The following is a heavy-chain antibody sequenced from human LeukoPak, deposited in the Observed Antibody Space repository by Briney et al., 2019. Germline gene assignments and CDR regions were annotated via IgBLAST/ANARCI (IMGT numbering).Heavy chain of an antibody. V-gene: IGHV4-38-2*02. CDR1: GYSISSGYY. CDR2: IYHSGST. CDR3: ARVSSMIYPWFDP. D-gene: IGHD3-22*01. Sequence: SETLSLTCTVSGYSISSGYYWGWIRQPPGKGLEWIGSIYHSGSTYYNPSLKSRVTISVDTSKNQFSLKLSSVTAADTAVYYCARVSSMIYPWFDPWGQGTLVTVSS. J-gene: IGHJ5*02.